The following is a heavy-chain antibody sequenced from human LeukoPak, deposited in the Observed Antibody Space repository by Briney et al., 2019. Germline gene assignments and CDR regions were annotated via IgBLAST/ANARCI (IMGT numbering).Heavy chain of an antibody. CDR3: AREAWIVVVPAKRPYYYMDV. J-gene: IGHJ6*03. D-gene: IGHD2-2*01. CDR2: ISSSGSTI. V-gene: IGHV3-48*04. CDR1: GFTFSGFS. Sequence: GGSLRLSCAVSGFTFSGFSMHWVRQVSGKGLEWVSYISSSGSTIYYADSVKGRFTISRDNAKNSLYLQMNSLRAEDTAVYYCAREAWIVVVPAKRPYYYMDVWGKGTTVTVSS.